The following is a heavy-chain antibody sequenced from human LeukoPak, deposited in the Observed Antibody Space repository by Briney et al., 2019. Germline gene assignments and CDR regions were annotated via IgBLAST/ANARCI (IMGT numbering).Heavy chain of an antibody. CDR2: IHSSGTI. D-gene: IGHD6-13*01. V-gene: IGHV4-59*08. J-gene: IGHJ6*02. CDR1: GGSISGSY. Sequence: PSETLSLTCTVFGGSISGSYWSWIRLPPGKGLQWIGYIHSSGTINYNPALMSRITVSVDTSRNQFSLKVRSVTAAGTAVYYCARLNRLAAVGTVYYHAMDVWGQGTAVTVSS. CDR3: ARLNRLAAVGTVYYHAMDV.